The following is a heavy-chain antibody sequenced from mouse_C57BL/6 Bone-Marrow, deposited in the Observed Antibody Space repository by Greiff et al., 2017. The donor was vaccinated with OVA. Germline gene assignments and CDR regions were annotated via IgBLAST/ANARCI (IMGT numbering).Heavy chain of an antibody. D-gene: IGHD1-1*01. CDR2: IDPSDSYT. CDR1: GYTFTSYW. CDR3: AREITTVVATNWYCDV. J-gene: IGHJ1*03. V-gene: IGHV1-50*01. Sequence: VQLQQPGAELVKPGASVKLSCKASGYTFTSYWMQWVKQRPGQGLEWIGEIDPSDSYTNYNQKFKGKATLTVDTSSSTAYMPLSSLTSEDSAVYYGAREITTVVATNWYCDVWGTGTTVTVSS.